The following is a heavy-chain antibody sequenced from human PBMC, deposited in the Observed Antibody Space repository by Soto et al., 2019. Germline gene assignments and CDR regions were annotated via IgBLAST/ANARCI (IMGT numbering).Heavy chain of an antibody. CDR2: ISSSSSYI. V-gene: IGHV3-21*01. D-gene: IGHD2-15*01. CDR3: AREAFDCSGGSCYSMNWFDP. CDR1: GFTFSSYS. J-gene: IGHJ5*02. Sequence: EVQLVESGGGLVKPGGSLRLSCAASGFTFSSYSMNWVRQAPGKGLEWVSSISSSSSYIYYADSVKGRFTISRDNAKNSLYLHMNSLRAEDTAVYYCAREAFDCSGGSCYSMNWFDPWGQGTLVTVSS.